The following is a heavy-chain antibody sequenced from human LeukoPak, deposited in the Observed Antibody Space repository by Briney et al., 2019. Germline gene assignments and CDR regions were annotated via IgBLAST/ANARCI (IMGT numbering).Heavy chain of an antibody. Sequence: PSETLSLTCTVSGYSISSGYYWGWIRQPPGKGLEWIGYIYYSGSTNYNPSLKSRVTISVDTSKNQFSLKLSSVTAADTAVYYCAKGAGPPWFDPWGQGTLVTVSS. CDR2: IYYSGST. CDR1: GYSISSGYY. CDR3: AKGAGPPWFDP. J-gene: IGHJ5*02. D-gene: IGHD6-19*01. V-gene: IGHV4-61*01.